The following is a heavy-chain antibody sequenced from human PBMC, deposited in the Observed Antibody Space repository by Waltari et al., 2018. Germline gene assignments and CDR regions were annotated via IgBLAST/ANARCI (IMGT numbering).Heavy chain of an antibody. CDR3: AREVGDWSDALGY. V-gene: IGHV3-53*01. Sequence: EVQLVESGGGLIQPGGSLRLSCAASGFIVSSKYMSWVRQAPGKGLEWISVTYSGGSTYDADSVKGLFTIARDNSKNTVFLQMNSLRAEDAAVYYCAREVGDWSDALGYWGQGTLVTVSS. D-gene: IGHD1-1*01. CDR1: GFIVSSKY. J-gene: IGHJ4*02. CDR2: TYSGGST.